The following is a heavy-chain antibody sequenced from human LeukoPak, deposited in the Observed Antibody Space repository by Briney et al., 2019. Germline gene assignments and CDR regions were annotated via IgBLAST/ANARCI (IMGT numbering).Heavy chain of an antibody. CDR1: GFAVGSNY. V-gene: IGHV3-53*01. Sequence: GGSLRLSCVASGFAVGSNYMSWVRRAPGKGLEWVSLIYSGGATRYADSVKGRFTISRDSSKNTLFLQVNDLTVEDTARYYCARRPGNWGQGILVTVSS. CDR2: IYSGGAT. CDR3: ARRPGN. J-gene: IGHJ4*02. D-gene: IGHD1-14*01.